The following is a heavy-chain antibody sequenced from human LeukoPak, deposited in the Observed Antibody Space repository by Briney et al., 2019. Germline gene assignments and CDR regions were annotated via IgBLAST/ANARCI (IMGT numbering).Heavy chain of an antibody. D-gene: IGHD6-19*01. CDR3: AREYSSGWPTPQYYFDY. CDR2: INTNTGNP. J-gene: IGHJ4*02. Sequence: EASVKVSCKASGYTFTSYAMNWVQQAPGQGLEWMGWINTNTGNPTYAQGFTGRFVFSLDTSVSTAYLQISCLKAEDTAVYYCAREYSSGWPTPQYYFDYWGQGTLVTVSS. V-gene: IGHV7-4-1*02. CDR1: GYTFTSYA.